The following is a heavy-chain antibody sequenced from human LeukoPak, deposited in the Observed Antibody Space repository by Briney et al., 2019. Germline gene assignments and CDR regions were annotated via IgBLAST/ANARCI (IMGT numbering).Heavy chain of an antibody. J-gene: IGHJ4*02. V-gene: IGHV1-69*13. Sequence: ASVKVSCKASGGTFSSYAISWVRQAPGQGLEWMGGIIPIFGTANYAQKFQGRVTITADESTSTAYMELSSLRSEDTAVYYCARGAHSSGYYYPLDYWGQGTLVTVSS. CDR3: ARGAHSSGYYYPLDY. D-gene: IGHD3-22*01. CDR2: IIPIFGTA. CDR1: GGTFSSYA.